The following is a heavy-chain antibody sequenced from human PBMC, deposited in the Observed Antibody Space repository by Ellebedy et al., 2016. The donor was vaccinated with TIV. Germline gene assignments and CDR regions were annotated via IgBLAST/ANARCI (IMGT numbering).Heavy chain of an antibody. CDR2: INHSGST. J-gene: IGHJ4*02. V-gene: IGHV4-34*01. Sequence: SETLSLTXAVYGGSFSGYYWSWIRQPPGKGLEWIGEINHSGSTNYNPSLKSRVTISVDTSKNQFSLKLSSVTAADTAVYYCARLHRRVWFGELGGYFDYWGQGTLVTVSS. D-gene: IGHD3-10*01. CDR3: ARLHRRVWFGELGGYFDY. CDR1: GGSFSGYY.